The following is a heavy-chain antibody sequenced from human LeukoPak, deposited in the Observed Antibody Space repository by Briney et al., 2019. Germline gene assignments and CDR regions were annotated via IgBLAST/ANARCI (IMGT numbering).Heavy chain of an antibody. V-gene: IGHV1-18*01. CDR3: ARDGVPAAVSCPGRFDP. CDR1: GYTFSSYG. CDR2: ISAYNGHT. D-gene: IGHD2-2*01. Sequence: ASVTVSCKASGYTFSSYGISWVRQAPGQGLEWMGWISAYNGHTNYAPKLQGRLTVTTDTSTSTAYMELRSLRSDDTAVYYCARDGVPAAVSCPGRFDPWGQGTLVTVSS. J-gene: IGHJ5*02.